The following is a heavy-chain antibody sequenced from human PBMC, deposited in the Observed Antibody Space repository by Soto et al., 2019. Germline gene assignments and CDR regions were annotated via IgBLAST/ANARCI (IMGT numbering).Heavy chain of an antibody. D-gene: IGHD2-2*03. Sequence: SETLSLTCAVSGGSISSGGYSWSWIRQPPGKGLEWIGYIYHSGSTYYNPSLKSRVTISVDRSKNQFSLKLSSVTTADTAVYFCAREGNLGRWIQPLDSWGQGTLVTVS. J-gene: IGHJ4*02. CDR2: IYHSGST. CDR3: AREGNLGRWIQPLDS. V-gene: IGHV4-30-2*01. CDR1: GGSISSGGYS.